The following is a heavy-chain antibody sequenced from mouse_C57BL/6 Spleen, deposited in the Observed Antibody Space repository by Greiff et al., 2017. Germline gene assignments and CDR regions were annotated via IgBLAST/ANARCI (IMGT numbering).Heavy chain of an antibody. V-gene: IGHV1-72*01. Sequence: QVQLQQPGAELVKPGASVKLSCKASGYTFTSYWMHWVKQRPGRGLEWIGRIDPNSGGTKYNEKFKSKATLTVDKPSSTAYMQLSSLTSEGSAVYYCVSALYIYGSSDKYYAMDYWGQGNSVTVSS. CDR1: GYTFTSYW. D-gene: IGHD1-1*01. J-gene: IGHJ4*01. CDR2: IDPNSGGT. CDR3: VSALYIYGSSDKYYAMDY.